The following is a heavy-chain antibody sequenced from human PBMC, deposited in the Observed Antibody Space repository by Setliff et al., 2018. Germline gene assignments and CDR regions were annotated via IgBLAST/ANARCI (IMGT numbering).Heavy chain of an antibody. CDR3: ARIGRRITIFGVVNDAFDI. V-gene: IGHV4-34*01. J-gene: IGHJ3*02. CDR2: INHRGST. D-gene: IGHD3-3*01. Sequence: PSETLSLTCTVSDGSSSSHYWTWIRQPPGKGLEWVGEINHRGSTNYNPSLKSRVTISVDTSKNQFSLKLSSVTAADTAVYYCARIGRRITIFGVVNDAFDIWGQGTMVTVSS. CDR1: DGSSSSHY.